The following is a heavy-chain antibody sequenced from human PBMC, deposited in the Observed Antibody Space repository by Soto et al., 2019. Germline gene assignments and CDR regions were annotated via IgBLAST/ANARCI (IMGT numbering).Heavy chain of an antibody. CDR3: ARDSESIAAAGTCIAFDI. CDR1: GGTFSSYA. J-gene: IGHJ3*02. CDR2: IIPIFGTA. V-gene: IGHV1-69*13. Sequence: SVKVSCKASGGTFSSYAISWVRQAPGQGLEWMGGIIPIFGTANYAQKFQGRVTITADESTSTAYMELSSLRSEDTAVYYCARDSESIAAAGTCIAFDIWGQGTMVTVSS. D-gene: IGHD6-13*01.